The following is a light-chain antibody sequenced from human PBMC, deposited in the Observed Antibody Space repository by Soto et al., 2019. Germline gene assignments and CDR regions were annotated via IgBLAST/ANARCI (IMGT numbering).Light chain of an antibody. CDR1: NSDIGGYNY. CDR3: SSYTSRSTLGV. V-gene: IGLV2-14*03. Sequence: QSALTQPASVSGSPGQSITIYCTGTNSDIGGYNYVSWHQQHPGKAPKLMIYDVSNRPSGVSYRFSGSKSGNTASLPISGLQAEDEADYYCSSYTSRSTLGVFGGGTKHTFL. J-gene: IGLJ2*01. CDR2: DVS.